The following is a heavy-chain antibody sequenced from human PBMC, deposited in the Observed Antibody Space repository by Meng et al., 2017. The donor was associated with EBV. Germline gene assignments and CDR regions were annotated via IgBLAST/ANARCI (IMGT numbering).Heavy chain of an antibody. J-gene: IGHJ5*02. Sequence: VLLVQSGAEVKKPGASVKVSCKASGYTFTGYYMHWVRQAPGQGLEWMGRINPNSGGTNYAQKFQGRVTMTRDTSISTAYMELSRLRSDDTAVYYCAKGADLAAAGTFWFDPWGQGTLVTVSS. CDR3: AKGADLAAAGTFWFDP. D-gene: IGHD6-13*01. CDR1: GYTFTGYY. CDR2: INPNSGGT. V-gene: IGHV1-2*06.